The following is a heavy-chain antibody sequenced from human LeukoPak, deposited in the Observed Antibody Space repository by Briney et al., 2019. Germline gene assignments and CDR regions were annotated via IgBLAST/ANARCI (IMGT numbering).Heavy chain of an antibody. CDR1: GYSFTSNV. Sequence: GASVKVSCKASGYSFTSNVISWVRQAPGQGLEWMGWISAYNGNTNYAQKLQGRVTMTTDTSTSTAYMELRSLRSDDTAVYYCARDLRIAAAVDAFDIWGQGTMVTVSS. D-gene: IGHD6-13*01. V-gene: IGHV1-18*01. J-gene: IGHJ3*02. CDR3: ARDLRIAAAVDAFDI. CDR2: ISAYNGNT.